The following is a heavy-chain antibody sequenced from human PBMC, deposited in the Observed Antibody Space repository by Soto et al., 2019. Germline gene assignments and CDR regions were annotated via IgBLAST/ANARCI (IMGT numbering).Heavy chain of an antibody. V-gene: IGHV3-21*01. CDR3: ARARRLDQNGRRYYFDY. J-gene: IGHJ4*02. CDR2: ISSSSSYI. CDR1: GFTFSSYS. D-gene: IGHD2-15*01. Sequence: PGGSLRLSCAASGFTFSSYSMNWVRQAPGKGLEWVSSISSSSSYIYYADSVKGRFTISRDNAKNSLYLQMNSLRAEDTAVYYCARARRLDQNGRRYYFDYWGQGTLVTVSS.